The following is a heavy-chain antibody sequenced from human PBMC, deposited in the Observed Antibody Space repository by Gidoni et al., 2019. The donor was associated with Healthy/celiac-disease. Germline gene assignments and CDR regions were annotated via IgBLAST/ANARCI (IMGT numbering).Heavy chain of an antibody. CDR1: GGTFSSYA. Sequence: QVQLVQSGAEVKKPGSSVKVSCKASGGTFSSYAISWVRQAPGQGLEWMGGIIPIFGTANYAQKFQGRVTITADKSTSTAYMWLSSLRSEDTAVYYCARGGRGAYCGGDCFPPYYYGMDVWGQGTTVTVSS. J-gene: IGHJ6*02. CDR2: IIPIFGTA. CDR3: ARGGRGAYCGGDCFPPYYYGMDV. V-gene: IGHV1-69*06. D-gene: IGHD2-21*01.